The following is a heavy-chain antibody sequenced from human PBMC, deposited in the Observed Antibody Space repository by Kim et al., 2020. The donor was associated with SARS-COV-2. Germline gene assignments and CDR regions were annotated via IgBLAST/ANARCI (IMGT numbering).Heavy chain of an antibody. D-gene: IGHD6-13*01. V-gene: IGHV4-59*08. CDR1: GGSISSYY. CDR2: IYYSGST. Sequence: SETLSLTCTVSGGSISSYYWSWIRQPPGKGLEWIGYIYYSGSTNYNPSLKSRVTISVDTSKNQFSLKLSSVTAADTAVYYCARGVGEAAANNWFDPWGQGTLVTVSS. J-gene: IGHJ5*02. CDR3: ARGVGEAAANNWFDP.